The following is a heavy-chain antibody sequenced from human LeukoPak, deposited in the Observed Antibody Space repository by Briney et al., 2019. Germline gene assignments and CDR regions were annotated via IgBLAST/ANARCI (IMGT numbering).Heavy chain of an antibody. CDR1: GFTFNSFA. V-gene: IGHV3-30*02. D-gene: IGHD3-22*01. J-gene: IGHJ4*02. CDR2: IRYDGSNK. CDR3: ARASDSSGYYWDFDY. Sequence: GGSLRLSCAASGFTFNSFAMNWVRQAPGKGLEWVAFIRYDGSNKYYADSVKGRFTISRDNSKNTLYLQMNSLRAEDTAVYYCARASDSSGYYWDFDYWGQGTLVTVSS.